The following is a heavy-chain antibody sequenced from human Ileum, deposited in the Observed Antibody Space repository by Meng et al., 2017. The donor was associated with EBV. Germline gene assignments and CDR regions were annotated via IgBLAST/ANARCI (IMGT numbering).Heavy chain of an antibody. CDR2: ISTNTGNP. D-gene: IGHD6-13*01. CDR1: GYTLTRNA. Sequence: QVEVGEFGAVSKKPGDPGKVSCKASGYTLTRNAINWVRQAPAPGREWMGWISTNTGNPTYAQGFAGRFVFSLDTSFSTAYLQLSGLKAEDTAIYYCARDSGYTRSWSGDYWGQGTLVTVSS. J-gene: IGHJ4*02. CDR3: ARDSGYTRSWSGDY. V-gene: IGHV7-4-1*02.